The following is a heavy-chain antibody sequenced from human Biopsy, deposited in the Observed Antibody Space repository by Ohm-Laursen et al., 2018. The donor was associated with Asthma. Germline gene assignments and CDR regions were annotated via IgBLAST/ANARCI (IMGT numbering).Heavy chain of an antibody. J-gene: IGHJ4*02. Sequence: SQTLSLTCTVSGGSINIGDYYWSWIRQHPVKGLEWIGYIYYSGSTYYNPSLKSRVSISLDTSKNQFSLSLTSVIAADTAVYYCARGDSSNWSHYYFDYWGQGTLVTVSS. CDR1: GGSINIGDYY. D-gene: IGHD3-22*01. CDR2: IYYSGST. V-gene: IGHV4-31*03. CDR3: ARGDSSNWSHYYFDY.